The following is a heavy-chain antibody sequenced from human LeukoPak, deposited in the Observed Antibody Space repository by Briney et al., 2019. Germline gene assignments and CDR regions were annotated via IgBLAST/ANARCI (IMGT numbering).Heavy chain of an antibody. D-gene: IGHD6-6*01. Sequence: SETLSHTCAVYGGSFSDHYWSWIRQPPGKGLEWIGETEHSGSTNYNPSLKARVTISVGTSKNQFSLRLSSVTAADTAVYYCAREYSTSSTAFDIWGQGTMVTVSS. J-gene: IGHJ3*02. CDR2: TEHSGST. V-gene: IGHV4-34*01. CDR1: GGSFSDHY. CDR3: AREYSTSSTAFDI.